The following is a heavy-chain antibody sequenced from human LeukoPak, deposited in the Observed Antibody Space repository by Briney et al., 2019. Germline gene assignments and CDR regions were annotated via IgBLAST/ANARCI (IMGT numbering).Heavy chain of an antibody. Sequence: ASVKVSCKASGYTFTGYYMHWVRQAPGQGLEWMGWINPNSGGTNYAQKFQGRVTMTRDTSISTAYMELSRLRSDDTAVYYCARDRGEDIVVVVAATSARFWFDPWGQGTLVTVSS. V-gene: IGHV1-2*02. CDR1: GYTFTGYY. CDR3: ARDRGEDIVVVVAATSARFWFDP. D-gene: IGHD2-15*01. J-gene: IGHJ5*02. CDR2: INPNSGGT.